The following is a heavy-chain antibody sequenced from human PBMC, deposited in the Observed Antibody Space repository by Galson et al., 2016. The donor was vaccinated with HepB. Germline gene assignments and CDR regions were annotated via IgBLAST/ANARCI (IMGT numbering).Heavy chain of an antibody. Sequence: SLRLSCAASGFTFSAYAMHWVRQAPGKGLEWLAFMSYDGNIKQYADSVKGRFTISRHNSKKTMYLQMNSLRGDDTAVYYCARDARPTASWHYFDYWGQGTLVTVSS. CDR1: GFTFSAYA. CDR2: MSYDGNIK. J-gene: IGHJ4*02. CDR3: ARDARPTASWHYFDY. V-gene: IGHV3-30-3*01. D-gene: IGHD2-2*01.